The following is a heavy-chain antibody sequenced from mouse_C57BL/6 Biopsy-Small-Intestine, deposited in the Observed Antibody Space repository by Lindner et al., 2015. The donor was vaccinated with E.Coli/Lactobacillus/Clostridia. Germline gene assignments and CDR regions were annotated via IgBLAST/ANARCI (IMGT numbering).Heavy chain of an antibody. CDR1: GYAFSSSW. D-gene: IGHD2-1*01. J-gene: IGHJ3*01. CDR2: IYPGDGDT. V-gene: IGHV1-82*01. CDR3: AMDGNYAGFAY. Sequence: VQLQESGPELVKPGASVKISCKASGYAFSSSWMNWVKQRPGKGLEWIGRIYPGDGDTNYSGNFKGKATPTADKSSSTAYMQLSSLTSEDSAVYFCAMDGNYAGFAYWGQGTLVTVSA.